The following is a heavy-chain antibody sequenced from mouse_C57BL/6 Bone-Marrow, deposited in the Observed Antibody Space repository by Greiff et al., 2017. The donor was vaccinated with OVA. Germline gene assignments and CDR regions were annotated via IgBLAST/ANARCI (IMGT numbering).Heavy chain of an antibody. CDR3: TSYGNCDY. CDR1: GFNIKDDY. J-gene: IGHJ2*01. D-gene: IGHD1-1*02. Sequence: EVQLQQSGAELVRPGASVKLSCTASGFNIKDDYMHWVKQRPEQGLEWIGWIDPANGDTEYASKFQGKATITADTSTNTAYLQLSSLTSEDTAVYYCTSYGNCDYWGQGTTLTVSS. V-gene: IGHV14-4*01. CDR2: IDPANGDT.